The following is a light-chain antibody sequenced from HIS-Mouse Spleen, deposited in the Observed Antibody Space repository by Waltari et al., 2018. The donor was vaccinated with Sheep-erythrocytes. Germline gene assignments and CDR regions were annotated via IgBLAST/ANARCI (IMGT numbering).Light chain of an antibody. V-gene: IGLV2-23*01. CDR2: EGS. J-gene: IGLJ3*02. Sequence: QSALTQPASVSGSPGQSITIYCTGTSRAVGSYTLVSWYQQHPGKAPKLMIYEGSKRPSGVSNRFSGSKSGNTASLTISGLQAEDEADYYCCSYAGSSTPWVFGGGTKLTVL. CDR1: SRAVGSYTL. CDR3: CSYAGSSTPWV.